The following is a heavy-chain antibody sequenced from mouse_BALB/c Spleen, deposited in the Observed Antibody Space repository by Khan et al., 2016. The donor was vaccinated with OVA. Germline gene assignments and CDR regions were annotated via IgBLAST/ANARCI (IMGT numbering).Heavy chain of an antibody. CDR2: IWSGGST. CDR3: ARRDYGSSYGFAY. D-gene: IGHD1-1*01. J-gene: IGHJ3*01. Sequence: VQLQESGPGLVQPSQSLSITCTVSDFSLTNYGVHWVRQSPGQGLEWLGVIWSGGSTDYNVAFISRLSITKDNSKSQVFFKMNSLQVDDTAIYYCARRDYGSSYGFAYWGQGTLVTVSA. CDR1: DFSLTNYG. V-gene: IGHV2-4*02.